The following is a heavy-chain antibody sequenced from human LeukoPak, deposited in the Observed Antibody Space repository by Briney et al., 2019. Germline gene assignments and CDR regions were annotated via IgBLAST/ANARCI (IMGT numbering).Heavy chain of an antibody. J-gene: IGHJ4*02. CDR1: GFTFSSYS. V-gene: IGHV3-21*01. CDR3: ARDQLKTGSYFDY. D-gene: IGHD3-10*01. Sequence: GGSLRLSCAASGFTFSSYSMKWVRQAPGKGLEWVSSISSSSSYIYYADSVKGRFTISRDNAKNSLYLQMNSLRAEDTAVYYCARDQLKTGSYFDYWGQGTLVTVSS. CDR2: ISSSSSYI.